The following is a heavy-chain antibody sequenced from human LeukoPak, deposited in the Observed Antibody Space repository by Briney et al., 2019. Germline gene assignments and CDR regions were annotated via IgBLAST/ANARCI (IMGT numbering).Heavy chain of an antibody. CDR1: GYTFTSYG. CDR2: ISAYNGNT. J-gene: IGHJ4*02. D-gene: IGHD3-22*01. Sequence: ASVKVSCKASGYTFTSYGISWVRQAPGQGLERMGWISAYNGNTNYAQKLQGRVTMTTDTSTSTAYMELRSLRSDDTAVYYCARDGGYSDSTGYLDYWGQGTLVTVSS. V-gene: IGHV1-18*01. CDR3: ARDGGYSDSTGYLDY.